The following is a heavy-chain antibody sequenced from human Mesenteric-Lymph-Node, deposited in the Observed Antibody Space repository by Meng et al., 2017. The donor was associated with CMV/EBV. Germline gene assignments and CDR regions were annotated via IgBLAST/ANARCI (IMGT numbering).Heavy chain of an antibody. CDR2: IYSGGST. CDR3: ARLRDYYYYGMDV. V-gene: IGHV3-53*01. Sequence: GESLKISCAASGFTFSSYAMSWVRQAPGKGLEWVSVIYSGGSTYYADSVKGRFTISRDNSKNTLYLQMNSLRAEDTAVYYCARLRDYYYYGMDVWGQGTTVTVSS. J-gene: IGHJ6*02. CDR1: GFTFSSYA.